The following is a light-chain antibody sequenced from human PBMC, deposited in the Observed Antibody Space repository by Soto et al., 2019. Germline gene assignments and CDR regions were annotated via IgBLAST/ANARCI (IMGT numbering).Light chain of an antibody. J-gene: IGKJ4*01. CDR2: AAS. Sequence: DIQMTQSPSSLSASVGDRVTITCRASQSISSYLNWYQQTPGKAPKLLIYAASTLQSGVPSRFSGSGSGTDFTLTISCLQSEDFATYYCQQYYSYPLTFGGGTKVDIK. V-gene: IGKV1-39*01. CDR1: QSISSY. CDR3: QQYYSYPLT.